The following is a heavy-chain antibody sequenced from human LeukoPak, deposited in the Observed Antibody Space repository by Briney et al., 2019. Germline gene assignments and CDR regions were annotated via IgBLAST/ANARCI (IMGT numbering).Heavy chain of an antibody. D-gene: IGHD2-15*01. CDR2: IWYDGGNK. Sequence: GGSLRLSCAASGFTFSNYGMHWIRQAPGKGLEGVAVIWYDGGNKYYADSVKGRFTISRDNSKNTLYLQMNSLRVEDTAVYYCVREGGGSFLDSFDIWGQGKLVTVSS. CDR3: VREGGGSFLDSFDI. CDR1: GFTFSNYG. V-gene: IGHV3-33*01. J-gene: IGHJ3*02.